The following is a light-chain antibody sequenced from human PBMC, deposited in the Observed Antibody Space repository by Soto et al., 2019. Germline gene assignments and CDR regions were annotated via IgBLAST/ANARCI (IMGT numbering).Light chain of an antibody. J-gene: IGKJ2*01. V-gene: IGKV3-15*01. CDR1: RTVGSN. CDR2: YAS. Sequence: EIVMTQSPATLSVSPEERATLSCRASRTVGSNLAWYQHKPGQAPRLLIDYASTRATGVPARFSGSGSGTEVALTISSLQSEDFAVYYCQQYNNGPPYTFGQGNKLEI. CDR3: QQYNNGPPYT.